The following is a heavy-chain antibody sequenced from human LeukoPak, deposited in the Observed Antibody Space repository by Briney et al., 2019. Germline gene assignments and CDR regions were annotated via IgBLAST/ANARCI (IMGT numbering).Heavy chain of an antibody. V-gene: IGHV3-53*01. J-gene: IGHJ6*03. Sequence: GGSLRLSCAASGFTVSSNYMSWVRQAPGKGLEWVSVIYNSGTTYYADSVKGRFTISRDNSKNTLYLQMNSLRAEDTAVYYCARASAPNYYYYMDVWGKGTTVTVSS. CDR1: GFTVSSNY. CDR3: ARASAPNYYYYMDV. CDR2: IYNSGTT.